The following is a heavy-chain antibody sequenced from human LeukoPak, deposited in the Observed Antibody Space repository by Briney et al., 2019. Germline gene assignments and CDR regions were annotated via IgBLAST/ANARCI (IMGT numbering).Heavy chain of an antibody. D-gene: IGHD3-10*01. Sequence: ASVKVSCKASGGTFSSYAISWVRQAPGQGLEWMGGIIPIFGTANYAQKFQGRVTITADESTSTAYMELSSLRSEDTAVYYCASHYGLHYYMDVWGKGTTVTVSS. V-gene: IGHV1-69*13. J-gene: IGHJ6*03. CDR3: ASHYGLHYYMDV. CDR1: GGTFSSYA. CDR2: IIPIFGTA.